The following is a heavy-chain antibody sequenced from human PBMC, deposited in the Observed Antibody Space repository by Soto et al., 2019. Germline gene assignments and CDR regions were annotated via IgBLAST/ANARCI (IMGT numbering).Heavy chain of an antibody. CDR2: IYYSGST. Sequence: QVQLQESGPGLVTPSQTLSLTCTVSGGSISSGGYYWSWIRQHPGKGLEWIGYIYYSGSTSYNPSLKSGVTRSLDTSKTQFSLKLSSVTAADTAVYYCARDGGYGSGSYRFDYWGQGTLVTVSS. V-gene: IGHV4-31*03. J-gene: IGHJ4*02. CDR1: GGSISSGGYY. CDR3: ARDGGYGSGSYRFDY. D-gene: IGHD3-10*01.